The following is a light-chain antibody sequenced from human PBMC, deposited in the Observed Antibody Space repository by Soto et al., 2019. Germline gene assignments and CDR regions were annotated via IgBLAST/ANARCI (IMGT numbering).Light chain of an antibody. Sequence: EIVLTQSPATLSLSPGDRATPSCRSSQSINRYLAWYQQKPGQAPRLLIYYASNRAAGIPARFSGSGAGTDFTLTISSLEPEDFAVYYCQQRSNWPPITFGQGTRLEIK. J-gene: IGKJ5*01. V-gene: IGKV3-11*01. CDR1: QSINRY. CDR2: YAS. CDR3: QQRSNWPPIT.